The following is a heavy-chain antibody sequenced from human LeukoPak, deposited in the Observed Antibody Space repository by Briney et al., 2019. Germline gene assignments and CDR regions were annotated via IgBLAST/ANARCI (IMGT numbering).Heavy chain of an antibody. CDR1: GFTFSSYG. Sequence: GGSLRLSCAASGFTFSSYGMTWVRQAPGKGLEWVSAISGSGGSTYYADSVKGRFTISRDNAKNSLYLQMNSLRAEDTAVYYCARAYRDAFDIWGQETMVTVSS. J-gene: IGHJ3*02. CDR2: ISGSGGST. V-gene: IGHV3-23*01. CDR3: ARAYRDAFDI.